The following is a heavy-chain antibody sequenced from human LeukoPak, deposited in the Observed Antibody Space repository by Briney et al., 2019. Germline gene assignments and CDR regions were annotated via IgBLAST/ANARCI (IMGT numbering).Heavy chain of an antibody. Sequence: GGFLRLSCAVSGFTVSSNYMSWVRQAPGKGLEWVSVIYSGGSTYYADSVKGRFTISRDNSKNTLYLQMNSLRAEDTAVYYCARASWVYDSGAPGMDVWGQGTTVTVSS. J-gene: IGHJ6*02. CDR1: GFTVSSNY. CDR2: IYSGGST. CDR3: ARASWVYDSGAPGMDV. D-gene: IGHD3-22*01. V-gene: IGHV3-66*01.